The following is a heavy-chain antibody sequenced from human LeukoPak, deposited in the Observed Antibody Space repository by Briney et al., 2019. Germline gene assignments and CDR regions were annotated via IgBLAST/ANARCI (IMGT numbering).Heavy chain of an antibody. J-gene: IGHJ4*02. CDR1: GGTFSSYA. D-gene: IGHD2-15*01. CDR2: FIPILGIA. CDR3: ARVVVVAATGYYFDY. Sequence: ASVKVSCKASGGTFSSYAISWVRQAPGQGLEWMGRFIPILGIANYAQKFQGRVTITADKSTSTAYMELSSLRSEDTAVYYCARVVVVAATGYYFDYWGQGTLVTVSS. V-gene: IGHV1-69*04.